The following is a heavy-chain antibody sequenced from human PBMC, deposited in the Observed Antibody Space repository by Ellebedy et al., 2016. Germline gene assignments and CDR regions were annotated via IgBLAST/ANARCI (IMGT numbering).Heavy chain of an antibody. V-gene: IGHV3-30*09. J-gene: IGHJ4*02. CDR2: LSHDGKGD. CDR1: GFSLLSNN. D-gene: IGHD6-19*01. Sequence: GGSLRLXCVGSGFSLLSNNLHWVRQAPGKGLEWVAVLSHDGKGDRVTDSVRGRFGVSRDDPNNTLYLRMTRLRPDDSAKYFCTRQTSGGSGLRDWGQGTLVTVSS. CDR3: TRQTSGGSGLRD.